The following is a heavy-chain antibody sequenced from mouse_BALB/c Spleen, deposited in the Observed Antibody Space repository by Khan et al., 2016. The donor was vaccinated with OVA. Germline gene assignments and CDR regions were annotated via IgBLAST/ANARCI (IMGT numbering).Heavy chain of an antibody. D-gene: IGHD1-1*02. Sequence: MQLKQSGPELVKPGASVKISCQASGYSFTGYFMHWVMQSPGKSLEWIGRINTHFVETLYSQQFVDKATLPVDESSSTAHMELRSLTSEDSAVYYCARINGRDFDYWGQGTTLTVAS. J-gene: IGHJ2*01. CDR2: INTHFVET. CDR1: GYSFTGYF. CDR3: ARINGRDFDY. V-gene: IGHV1-20*01.